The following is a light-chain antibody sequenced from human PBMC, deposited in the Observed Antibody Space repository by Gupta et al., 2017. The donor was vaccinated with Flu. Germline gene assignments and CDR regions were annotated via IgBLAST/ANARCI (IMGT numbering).Light chain of an antibody. J-gene: IGLJ1*01. CDR1: TGAVTSGHY. V-gene: IGLV7-46*01. CDR2: DTS. CDR3: LLSYSGARSYV. Sequence: QAVVTPEPSLTVSPGGTVALPCGSSTGAVTSGHYPYWFQQKPGQAPRTLIYDTSNKHSWTPARFSGSLLGGKAALTLSGAQPEDEAEYYCLLSYSGARSYVFGTGTKVTVL.